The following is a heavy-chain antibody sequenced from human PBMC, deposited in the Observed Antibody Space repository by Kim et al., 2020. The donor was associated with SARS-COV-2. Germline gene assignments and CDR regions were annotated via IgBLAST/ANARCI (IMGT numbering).Heavy chain of an antibody. CDR3: AQFTTGTRVVGGWYRSYYYGMDV. J-gene: IGHJ6*02. V-gene: IGHV4-34*01. Sequence: SETLSLTCAVYGGSFSGYYWSWIRQPPGKGLEWIGEINHSGSTNYNPSLKSRVTISVDTSKNQFSLKLSSVTAADTAVYYCAQFTTGTRVVGGWYRSYYYGMDVWGQGTTVTVSS. CDR1: GGSFSGYY. D-gene: IGHD6-19*01. CDR2: INHSGST.